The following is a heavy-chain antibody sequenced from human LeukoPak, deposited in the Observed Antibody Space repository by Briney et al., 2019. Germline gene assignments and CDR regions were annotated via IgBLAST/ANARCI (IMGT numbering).Heavy chain of an antibody. CDR1: GYSFNDLS. CDR3: TAVSLLRGYDFLTFYSYPNYFDF. CDR2: YDPDYGDT. Sequence: ASVKVSCKVSGYSFNDLSVHWVRQAPGKGLQWMGGYDPDYGDTIYAQNFQGRLTITEDTSTATDFMEVSSLRSEDTAVYYCTAVSLLRGYDFLTFYSYPNYFDFWGQGTLVTVSS. J-gene: IGHJ4*02. V-gene: IGHV1-24*01. D-gene: IGHD3-9*01.